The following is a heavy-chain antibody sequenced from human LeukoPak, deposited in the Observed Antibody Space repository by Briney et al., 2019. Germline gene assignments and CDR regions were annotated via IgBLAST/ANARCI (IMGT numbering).Heavy chain of an antibody. D-gene: IGHD3-10*01. CDR3: ARLGSCFDF. J-gene: IGHJ4*02. CDR1: GFTFSLYS. V-gene: IGHV3-7*01. Sequence: PGGSLRLSCAASGFTFSLYSMNWVRQAPGKGLEWVANIKQDGSEKYYVGSVKGRFTISRDNAKNSLYLQMNSLRAEDTAVYYCARLGSCFDFWGQGTLVTVSS. CDR2: IKQDGSEK.